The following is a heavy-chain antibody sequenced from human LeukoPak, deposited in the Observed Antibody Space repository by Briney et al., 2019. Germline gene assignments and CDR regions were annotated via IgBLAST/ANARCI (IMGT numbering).Heavy chain of an antibody. CDR1: GGSISSYY. D-gene: IGHD2-2*01. Sequence: SETLSLTCTGSGGSISSYYWSWIRQPPGKGLELICYFSDSGSTKYNPSLKSRVTISGDTSKKQFSLKLSSVTAADTAVYYCARHIVVVSANRHDYYYYGLDVWGQGTTVTVSS. CDR2: FSDSGST. J-gene: IGHJ6*02. V-gene: IGHV4-59*08. CDR3: ARHIVVVSANRHDYYYYGLDV.